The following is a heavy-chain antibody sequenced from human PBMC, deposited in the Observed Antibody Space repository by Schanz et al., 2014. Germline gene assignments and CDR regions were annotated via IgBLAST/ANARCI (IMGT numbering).Heavy chain of an antibody. CDR2: INTADTT. V-gene: IGHV3-23*01. CDR3: TRDRGALINHNDALDL. Sequence: VQLLESGGGLVQPGGSLRLSCAASGFTLSSYALSWVRQSPGKGLEWVSAINTADTTYYAASVRGRFTISRDNSKNTVYLQMNSLRSEDTAVYYCTRDRGALINHNDALDLWGQGTMVSVSS. J-gene: IGHJ3*01. CDR1: GFTLSSYA. D-gene: IGHD3-16*01.